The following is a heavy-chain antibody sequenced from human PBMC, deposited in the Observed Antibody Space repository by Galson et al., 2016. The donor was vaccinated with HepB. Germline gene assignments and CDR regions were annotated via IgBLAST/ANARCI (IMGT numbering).Heavy chain of an antibody. Sequence: SLRLSCAASGFTFSSYWMHWVRLAPQKGLVWVSRINSDGSDTKYADSAKGRFTISRDNAPNTLYLQMNSVRVEDMAVYYGVRGASSLDHWGQGTLVTVSS. CDR1: GFTFSSYW. D-gene: IGHD1-26*01. CDR3: VRGASSLDH. CDR2: INSDGSDT. V-gene: IGHV3-74*01. J-gene: IGHJ4*02.